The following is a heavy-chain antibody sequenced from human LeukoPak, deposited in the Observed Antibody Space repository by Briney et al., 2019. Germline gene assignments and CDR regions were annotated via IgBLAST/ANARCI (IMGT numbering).Heavy chain of an antibody. D-gene: IGHD2-2*03. CDR1: GFTFSTYT. Sequence: KPGGSLRLSCAASGFTFSTYTMHWVRQAPGKGLEWVSSISCTSTYIHYGDSVKVRFPISRDNATNSLYLQMDSLRAEDTALYYCARDPHYSDSGGYWTSLYYHMDVCGKGTTITVSS. J-gene: IGHJ6*03. CDR2: ISCTSTYI. CDR3: ARDPHYSDSGGYWTSLYYHMDV. V-gene: IGHV3-21*01.